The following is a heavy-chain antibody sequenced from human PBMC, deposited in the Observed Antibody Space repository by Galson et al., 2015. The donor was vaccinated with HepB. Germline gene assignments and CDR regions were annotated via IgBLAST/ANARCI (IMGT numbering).Heavy chain of an antibody. CDR1: GFTFSNAW. V-gene: IGHV3-15*01. Sequence: SLRLSCAASGFTFSNAWMTWVRQAPGKGLEWVGHIKSKTDGGTTDYAAPVKGRFTISRDDSKTTVYLQMNSLKTKDTAVYYCATSPGYYDNSPFDSWGQGTLVTVSS. CDR3: ATSPGYYDNSPFDS. D-gene: IGHD3-22*01. J-gene: IGHJ4*02. CDR2: IKSKTDGGTT.